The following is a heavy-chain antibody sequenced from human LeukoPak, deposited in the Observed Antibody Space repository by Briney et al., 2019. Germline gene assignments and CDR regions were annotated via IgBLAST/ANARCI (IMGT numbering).Heavy chain of an antibody. CDR3: AKSGDCSSTSCYLPFDY. J-gene: IGHJ4*02. D-gene: IGHD2-2*01. CDR2: ISSSGSTI. V-gene: IGHV3-11*04. CDR1: RFTFSDYY. Sequence: GGSLRLSCAASRFTFSDYYMSWIRQAPGKGLEWVSYISSSGSTIYYADSVKGRFTISRDNAKNSLYLQMNSLRAEDTAVYYCAKSGDCSSTSCYLPFDYWGQGTLVTVSS.